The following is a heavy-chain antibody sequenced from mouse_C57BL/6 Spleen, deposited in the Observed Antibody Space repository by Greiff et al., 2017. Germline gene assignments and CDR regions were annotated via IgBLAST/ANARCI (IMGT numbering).Heavy chain of an antibody. V-gene: IGHV1-80*01. CDR2: IYPGDGDT. D-gene: IGHD4-1*01. CDR1: GYAFSSYW. CDR3: ARGGLGPYFDY. Sequence: QVQLKESGAELVKPGASVKISCKASGYAFSSYWMNWVKQRPGKGLEWIGQIYPGDGDTNYNGKFKGKATLTADKSSSTAYMQLSSLTSEDSAVYFCARGGLGPYFDYWGQGTTLTVSS. J-gene: IGHJ2*01.